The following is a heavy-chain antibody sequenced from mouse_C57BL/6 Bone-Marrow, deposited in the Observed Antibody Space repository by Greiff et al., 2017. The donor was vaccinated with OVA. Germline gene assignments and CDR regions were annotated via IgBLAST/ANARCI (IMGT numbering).Heavy chain of an antibody. J-gene: IGHJ4*01. D-gene: IGHD2-4*01. CDR1: GYTFTSYW. V-gene: IGHV1-52*01. CDR2: IDPSDSET. CDR3: ARSVDDNDRGYYYAMDY. Sequence: QVQLQQPGAELVRPGSSVKLSCKASGYTFTSYWMHWVKQRPIQGLEWIGNIDPSDSETHYNQKFKDKATLTVDQSSSTAYMQLSSLTSEDSAVYYCARSVDDNDRGYYYAMDYWGQGTSVTVSS.